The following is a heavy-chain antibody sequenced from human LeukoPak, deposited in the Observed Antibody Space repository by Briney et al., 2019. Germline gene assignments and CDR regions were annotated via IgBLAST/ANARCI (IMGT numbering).Heavy chain of an antibody. V-gene: IGHV3-48*01. CDR3: ARDRGTNGVCHE. J-gene: IGHJ4*02. CDR1: GFTFSSYS. D-gene: IGHD2-8*01. CDR2: ISSSSSTI. Sequence: GGSLRLSCAASGFTFSSYSMNWVRQAPGKGLEWVSYISSSSSTIYYADSVKGRFTISRDNAKNSLYLQMNSLRAEDTAVYYRARDRGTNGVCHEWGQGTLVTVSS.